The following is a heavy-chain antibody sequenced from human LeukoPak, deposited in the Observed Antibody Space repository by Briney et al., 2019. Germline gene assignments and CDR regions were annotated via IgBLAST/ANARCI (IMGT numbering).Heavy chain of an antibody. V-gene: IGHV4-59*01. CDR2: VYYSGST. CDR3: ARDHSESSKSQYYFDY. D-gene: IGHD6-6*01. J-gene: IGHJ4*02. CDR1: GGSISSYY. Sequence: PSETLSLTCTVSGGSISSYYWSWIRQPPGKGLEWIGYVYYSGSTNYNPSLKSRVTISVDTSKNQFSLKLSSVTPADTAVYYCARDHSESSKSQYYFDYWGQGTLVTVSS.